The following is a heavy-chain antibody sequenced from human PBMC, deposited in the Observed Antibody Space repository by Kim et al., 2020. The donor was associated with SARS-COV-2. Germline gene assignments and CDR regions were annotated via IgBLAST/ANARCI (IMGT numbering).Heavy chain of an antibody. Sequence: TNYAQKLQGRVTMTTDTSTSTAYMELRSLRSDDTAVYYCARDDGIAASNFWGQGTLVTVSS. D-gene: IGHD6-13*01. V-gene: IGHV1-18*01. CDR3: ARDDGIAASNF. CDR2: T. J-gene: IGHJ4*02.